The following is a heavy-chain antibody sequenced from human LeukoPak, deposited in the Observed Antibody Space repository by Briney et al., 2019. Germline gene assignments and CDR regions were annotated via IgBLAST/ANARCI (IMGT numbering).Heavy chain of an antibody. CDR1: GFTFSSYG. J-gene: IGHJ4*02. CDR2: IHYDGKI. Sequence: GRSLRLSCAASGFTFSSYGMHWVRQAPGKGLEWVSIIHYDGKIRYAGSVGGRFTIYRDDSENTLFLQMNSLRVDDTAVYFCASGDGYLQPYWGQGTLVTVSS. V-gene: IGHV3-30*19. CDR3: ASGDGYLQPY. D-gene: IGHD2-21*01.